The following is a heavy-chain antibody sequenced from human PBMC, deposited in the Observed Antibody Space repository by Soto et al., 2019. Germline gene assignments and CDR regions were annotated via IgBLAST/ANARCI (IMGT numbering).Heavy chain of an antibody. Sequence: EVQLVESGGGFVQPGGSLRLSCAASGFSFNSYWMHWLRQAPGKGLVWVSRINGEGTSTSHADSVKGRFTISRDNAKNTLYLEMNSLRVEDTAVYYCAREYDWTTDYWGQGTLVTVSS. D-gene: IGHD1-1*01. CDR1: GFSFNSYW. V-gene: IGHV3-74*01. J-gene: IGHJ4*02. CDR2: INGEGTST. CDR3: AREYDWTTDY.